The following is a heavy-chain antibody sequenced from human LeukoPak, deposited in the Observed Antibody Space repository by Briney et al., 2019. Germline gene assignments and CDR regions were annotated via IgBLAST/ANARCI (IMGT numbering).Heavy chain of an antibody. CDR3: ANLRGRGAYACSGASCYSY. CDR2: VSGSGGGT. D-gene: IGHD2-15*01. V-gene: IGHV3-23*01. J-gene: IGHJ4*02. Sequence: PGGSLRLSCEASGFTFSSYAMSWVRQAPGKGLEWVSGVSGSGGGTYYTDSVKGRFTISRDNSKNTLFLQMNSLRDEDTAVYYCANLRGRGAYACSGASCYSYWGQGTLVTVSP. CDR1: GFTFSSYA.